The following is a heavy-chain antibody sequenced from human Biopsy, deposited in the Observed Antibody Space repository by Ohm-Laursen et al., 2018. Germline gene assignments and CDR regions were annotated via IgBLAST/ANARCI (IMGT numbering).Heavy chain of an antibody. Sequence: SVKVSCKASSYTFTDYNIHWMRQAPGQGLEWLGYINCKTGAINYAQKFQGTVTMTRDKSISTAYLALGSLRSADTAIYYCARDPLNGHKHFDYWGQGSLVTVSS. CDR3: ARDPLNGHKHFDY. CDR1: SYTFTDYN. V-gene: IGHV1-2*02. J-gene: IGHJ4*02. D-gene: IGHD2-8*01. CDR2: INCKTGAI.